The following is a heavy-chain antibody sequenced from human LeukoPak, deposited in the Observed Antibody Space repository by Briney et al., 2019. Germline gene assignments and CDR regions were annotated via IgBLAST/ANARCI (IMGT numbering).Heavy chain of an antibody. CDR3: ARVGHCSGGSCDDFDY. Sequence: ASVKVSCKASGYTFTSYYIHWVRQAPGQGLEWMGIINPSGGSTSYAQKFQGRVTMTRDMSTSTVYMELSSLRSEDTAVYYCARVGHCSGGSCDDFDYWGQGTLVTVSS. D-gene: IGHD2-15*01. V-gene: IGHV1-46*01. CDR2: INPSGGST. CDR1: GYTFTSYY. J-gene: IGHJ4*02.